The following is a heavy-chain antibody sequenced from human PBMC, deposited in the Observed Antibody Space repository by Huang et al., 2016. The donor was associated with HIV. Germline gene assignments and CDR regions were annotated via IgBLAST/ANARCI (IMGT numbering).Heavy chain of an antibody. CDR1: GFSFTSYD. J-gene: IGHJ6*03. Sequence: QGQLVESGGGVVQPGRSLRLSCAASGFSFTSYDMQWVRQVPGKGLDWVSFVSNDGKEKYYADSVKGRFTISRDNFKNTLYLQMNSLRTGDTAVYFCLPAGHVSHYYYMDVWGKGTTVSVSS. CDR3: LPAGHVSHYYYMDV. V-gene: IGHV3-30*03. CDR2: VSNDGKEK.